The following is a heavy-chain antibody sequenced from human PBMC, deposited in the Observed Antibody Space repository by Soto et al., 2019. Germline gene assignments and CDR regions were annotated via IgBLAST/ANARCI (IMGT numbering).Heavy chain of an antibody. D-gene: IGHD2-15*01. CDR1: GFTFHSFC. Sequence: GGSLRLSCVVSGFTFHSFCVTWVRQAPGKGLEWVANIHPAGSGAYYVDSLKGRFTISRDNGKNSLYLQMNNLRVEDTAVYYCARERWFSPLHYYYRLDVWGQGTTVTVSS. V-gene: IGHV3-7*01. J-gene: IGHJ6*02. CDR2: IHPAGSGA. CDR3: ARERWFSPLHYYYRLDV.